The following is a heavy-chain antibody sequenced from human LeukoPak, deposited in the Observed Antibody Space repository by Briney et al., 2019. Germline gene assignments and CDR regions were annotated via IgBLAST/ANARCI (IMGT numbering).Heavy chain of an antibody. J-gene: IGHJ4*02. D-gene: IGHD2-2*03. V-gene: IGHV5-51*01. CDR2: IYPDESNI. CDR1: GYSFPTYW. CDR3: ARPPSRGYSSSFEY. Sequence: GVSLQISCQGSGYSFPTYWIAWVRPMPGKGLEWMGIIYPDESNIRYSPSFQGQVTISADKSISTAYLQWSSLKASDTAMYYCARPPSRGYSSSFEYWGQGTLVTVSS.